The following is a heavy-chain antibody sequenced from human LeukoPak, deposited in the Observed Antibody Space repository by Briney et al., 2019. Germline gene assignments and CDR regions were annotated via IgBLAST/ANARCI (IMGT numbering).Heavy chain of an antibody. D-gene: IGHD3-10*01. Sequence: GGSLRLSCAASGFTFSSYGMHWVRQAPGKGLEWVAVISYDGSNKYFSESVKGRFTIFRDNSKNTLYLQMNSLRPEDTAVYYCAKDMWWFGELSNLXXDYXXXGTXVTVS. CDR3: AKDMWWFGELSNLXXDY. J-gene: IGHJ4*02. CDR1: GFTFSSYG. V-gene: IGHV3-30*18. CDR2: ISYDGSNK.